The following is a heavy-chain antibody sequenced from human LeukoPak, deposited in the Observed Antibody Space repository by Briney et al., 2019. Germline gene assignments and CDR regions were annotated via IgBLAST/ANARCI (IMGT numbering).Heavy chain of an antibody. V-gene: IGHV4-34*01. D-gene: IGHD2-15*01. CDR3: YLDVVVDAFDI. CDR1: GGSFRGYS. J-gene: IGHJ3*02. CDR2: INHSGST. Sequence: PSETLSLTCAVYGGSFRGYSWTWIRQSPGKGLEWIGEINHSGSTNYNPSLKSRVTISVDSSKNQFSLKLSSVTAADTAVYYCYLDVVVDAFDIWGQGTMVTVSS.